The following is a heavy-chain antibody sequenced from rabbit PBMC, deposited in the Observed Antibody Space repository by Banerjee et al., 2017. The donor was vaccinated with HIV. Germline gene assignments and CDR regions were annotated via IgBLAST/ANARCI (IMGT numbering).Heavy chain of an antibody. Sequence: QEQLVESGGDLVKPGASLTLTCTASGFSFSSSYYMCWVRQAPGKGLEWIACIYAGSSGSTYYASWAKGRFTISKTSSTTVTLQMTSLTAADTATYFCARTRDNDGYGYFDLWGPGTLVTVS. V-gene: IGHV1S45*01. CDR1: GFSFSSSYY. J-gene: IGHJ4*01. CDR2: IYAGSSGST. CDR3: ARTRDNDGYGYFDL. D-gene: IGHD6-1*01.